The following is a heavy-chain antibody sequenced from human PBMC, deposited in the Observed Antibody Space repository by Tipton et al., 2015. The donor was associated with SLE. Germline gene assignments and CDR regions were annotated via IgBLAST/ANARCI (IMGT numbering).Heavy chain of an antibody. Sequence: SLRLSCAASGFTFSRYGMNWVRQAPGKGLEWVSSIVTGSYVSYADSVKGRFTFSRDTSTNTLCLQMNSLRPDDTAMYYCAREVHYYMDVWGQGTTVTVSS. J-gene: IGHJ6*03. V-gene: IGHV3-21*04. CDR2: IVTGSYV. CDR1: GFTFSRYG. CDR3: AREVHYYMDV.